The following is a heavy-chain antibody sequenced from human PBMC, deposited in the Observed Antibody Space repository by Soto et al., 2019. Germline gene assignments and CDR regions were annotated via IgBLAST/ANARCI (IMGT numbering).Heavy chain of an antibody. CDR2: IIPIFGTA. Sequence: QVQLVQSGAEVKKPGSSVKVSCKASGGTFSSYAISWVRQAPGQGLEWMGGIIPIFGTANYAQKFQGRVTIPADESTSTAYMELSSLRSEDTAVYYCARDLGNSSGWYRDAFDIWGQGTMVTVSS. CDR3: ARDLGNSSGWYRDAFDI. CDR1: GGTFSSYA. J-gene: IGHJ3*02. D-gene: IGHD6-19*01. V-gene: IGHV1-69*12.